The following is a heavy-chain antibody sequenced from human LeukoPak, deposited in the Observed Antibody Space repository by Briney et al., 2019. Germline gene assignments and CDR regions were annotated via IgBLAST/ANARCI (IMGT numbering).Heavy chain of an antibody. CDR2: ISGSGGST. D-gene: IGHD6-6*01. Sequence: AGGSLRLSCAASGFTFSNYAMSWVRQAPGKGLEWVSAISGSGGSTYYADSVKGRFTISRDNSKNTLYLQMNSLRAEDTAVYYCAKDPRPARYSSSSEAFDIWGQGTMVTVSS. CDR3: AKDPRPARYSSSSEAFDI. J-gene: IGHJ3*02. CDR1: GFTFSNYA. V-gene: IGHV3-23*01.